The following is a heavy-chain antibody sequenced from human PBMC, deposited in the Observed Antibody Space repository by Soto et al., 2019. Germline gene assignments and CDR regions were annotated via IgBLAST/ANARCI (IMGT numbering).Heavy chain of an antibody. J-gene: IGHJ6*02. CDR1: GFTFSSYA. CDR2: ISYDGSNK. D-gene: IGHD2-8*01. V-gene: IGHV3-30-3*01. Sequence: PGGSLRLSCAASGFTFSSYAMYWVRQAPGKGLEWVAVISYDGSNKYYADSVKGRFTISRDNTKNTLYLQMNSLRAEDTAVYYCARDRRYCTNGVCPYYYGMDVWGQGTTVTVSS. CDR3: ARDRRYCTNGVCPYYYGMDV.